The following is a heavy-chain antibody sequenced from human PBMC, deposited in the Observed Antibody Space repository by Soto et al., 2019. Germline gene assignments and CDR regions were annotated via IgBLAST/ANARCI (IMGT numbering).Heavy chain of an antibody. CDR3: ANPGVPPDVDI. V-gene: IGHV3-23*01. CDR2: ISGSGGST. Sequence: ETLSLTCAVYGGSFSGYYWSWIRQPPGKGLEWVSAISGSGGSTYYADSVKGRFTISRDNSKNTLYLQMNSLRAEDTAVYCCANPGVPPDVDIWGQGTMVTVSS. J-gene: IGHJ3*02. CDR1: GGSFSGYY. D-gene: IGHD2-2*01.